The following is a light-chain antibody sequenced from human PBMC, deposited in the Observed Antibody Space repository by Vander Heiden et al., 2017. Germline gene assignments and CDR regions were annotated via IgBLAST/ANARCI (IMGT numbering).Light chain of an antibody. V-gene: IGLV5-39*01. CDR3: AIWYSNTVV. J-gene: IGLJ2*01. CDR1: SGTNVATYR. CDR2: YKSDSDK. Sequence: QPVLTQPTSLSASPGGSARFTCTFRSGTNVATYRVYWYQQKPGSPPRYLLRYKSDSDKQQGSGVPSRFSGSNDASSNAGLLLISGLQSEDEADYYCAIWYSNTVVFGGGTKLTVL.